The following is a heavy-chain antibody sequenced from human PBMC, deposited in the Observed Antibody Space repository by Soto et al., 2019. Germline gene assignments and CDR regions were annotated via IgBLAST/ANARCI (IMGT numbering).Heavy chain of an antibody. J-gene: IGHJ4*02. CDR3: AILIAVAAIAPFDY. D-gene: IGHD6-19*01. Sequence: PGGSLRLSCAASGFTFSSYSMNWVRQAPGKGLEWVSYISSSSSTIYYADSVKGRFTISRDNAKNSLYLQMNSLRDEDTAVYYCAILIAVAAIAPFDYWGQGTLVTVSS. CDR1: GFTFSSYS. V-gene: IGHV3-48*02. CDR2: ISSSSSTI.